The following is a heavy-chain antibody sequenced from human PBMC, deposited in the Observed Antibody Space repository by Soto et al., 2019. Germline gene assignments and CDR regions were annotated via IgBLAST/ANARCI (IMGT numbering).Heavy chain of an antibody. CDR2: IIPIFGTA. CDR1: GYIFTNYG. D-gene: IGHD4-4*01. V-gene: IGHV1-69*13. CDR3: ATHLTTVTPQGMDV. Sequence: ASVKVSCKASGYIFTNYGINWVRQAPGQGLEWMGGIIPIFGTANYAQKFQGRVTITADESTSTAYMELSSLRSEDTAVYYCATHLTTVTPQGMDVWGQGTTVTVSS. J-gene: IGHJ6*02.